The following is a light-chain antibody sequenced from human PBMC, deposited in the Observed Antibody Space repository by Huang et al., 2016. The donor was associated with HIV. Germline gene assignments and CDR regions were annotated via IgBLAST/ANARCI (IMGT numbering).Light chain of an antibody. CDR1: QNVRSK. CDR2: DTS. CDR3: QQYDNWPPGLT. V-gene: IGKV3D-15*01. J-gene: IGKJ4*01. Sequence: EIVMTQSPATLSVSPGGGATLSCRASQNVRSKLAWYQQTPGQAPRLLIYDTSTRASGVPARFSGSGSGTECTLTISGLQSEDFAVYYCQQYDNWPPGLTFGGGTKVEI.